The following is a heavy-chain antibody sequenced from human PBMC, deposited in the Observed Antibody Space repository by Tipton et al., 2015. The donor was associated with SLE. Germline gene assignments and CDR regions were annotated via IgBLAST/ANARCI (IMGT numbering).Heavy chain of an antibody. CDR3: ARGSGSLGYFDL. Sequence: SLRLSCAASGFTFDDYTMHWVRQAPGKGLEWVSLISWDGGSTYYADSVKGRFTISRDNSKNSLYLQMNSLRAEDTAVYYCARGSGSLGYFDLWGRGTLVSVSS. V-gene: IGHV3-43*01. D-gene: IGHD6-19*01. J-gene: IGHJ2*01. CDR2: ISWDGGST. CDR1: GFTFDDYT.